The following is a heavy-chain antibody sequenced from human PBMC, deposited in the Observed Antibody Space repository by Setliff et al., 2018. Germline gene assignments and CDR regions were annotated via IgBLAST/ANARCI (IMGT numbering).Heavy chain of an antibody. V-gene: IGHV1-18*01. CDR2: IIPIFGTA. J-gene: IGHJ4*02. D-gene: IGHD6-19*01. CDR3: ARVGSGMDFDY. CDR1: GYTFTSYG. Sequence: ASVKVSCKASGYTFTSYGISWVRQAPGQGLEWMGRIIPIFGTANYAQKLQGTVTMTTDTSTSTAYMELRSLRSDDTAVYYCARVGSGMDFDYWGQGTLVTVSS.